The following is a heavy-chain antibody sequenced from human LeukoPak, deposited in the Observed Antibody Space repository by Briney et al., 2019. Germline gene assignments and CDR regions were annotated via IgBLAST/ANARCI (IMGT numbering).Heavy chain of an antibody. J-gene: IGHJ4*02. V-gene: IGHV1-69*05. D-gene: IGHD2-15*01. CDR2: IIPIFGTA. Sequence: ASVKVSCKASGYTFTGYYMHWVRQAPGQGLEWMGGIIPIFGTANYAQKFQGRVTITTDESTSTAYMELSSLRSEDTAVYYCATPSPIVVVVAAPALDYWGQGTLVTVSS. CDR3: ATPSPIVVVVAAPALDY. CDR1: GYTFTGYY.